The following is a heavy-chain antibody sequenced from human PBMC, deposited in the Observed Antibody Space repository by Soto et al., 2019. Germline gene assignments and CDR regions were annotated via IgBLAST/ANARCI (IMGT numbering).Heavy chain of an antibody. Sequence: PGGSLRLSCAVSGFTFSDYYMDWVRQPPGKRLQWLARRRHKAAGYTTEYAPSVKGRFTSSRDDSKNSLHLQMNSLKTEDTAVYYCVRGSNSFDYWGQGTLVTVAS. D-gene: IGHD3-10*01. CDR3: VRGSNSFDY. CDR1: GFTFSDYY. V-gene: IGHV3-72*01. CDR2: RRHKAAGYTT. J-gene: IGHJ4*02.